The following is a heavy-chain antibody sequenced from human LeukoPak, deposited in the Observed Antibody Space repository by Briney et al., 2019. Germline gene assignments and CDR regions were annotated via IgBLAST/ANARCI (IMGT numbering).Heavy chain of an antibody. CDR1: GYTFTSYG. J-gene: IGHJ6*03. D-gene: IGHD1/OR15-1a*01. CDR2: ISAYNGNT. Sequence: GASVKVSCKASGYTFTSYGISWVRQAPGQGLEWMGWISAYNGNTNYAQKLQGRVTMTTDTSTSTAYMELRSLRSDDTAVYYCAKDLAQTSSYYYIDVWGKGTTVTVSS. CDR3: AKDLAQTSSYYYIDV. V-gene: IGHV1-18*01.